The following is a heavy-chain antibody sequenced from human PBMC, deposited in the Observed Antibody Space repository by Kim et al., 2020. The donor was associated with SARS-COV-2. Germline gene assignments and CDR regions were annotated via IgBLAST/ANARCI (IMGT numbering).Heavy chain of an antibody. V-gene: IGHV3-21*01. CDR1: GFTFSSYS. CDR2: ISSSSSYI. Sequence: GGSLRLSCAASGFTFSSYSMNWVRQAPGKGLEWVSSISSSSSYIYYADSVKGRFTISRDNAKNSRYLQRNSLRGKDTAVYYCASLSTSTRGYSYGWGQGHLVT. CDR3: ASLSTSTRGYSYG. D-gene: IGHD5-18*01. J-gene: IGHJ4*02.